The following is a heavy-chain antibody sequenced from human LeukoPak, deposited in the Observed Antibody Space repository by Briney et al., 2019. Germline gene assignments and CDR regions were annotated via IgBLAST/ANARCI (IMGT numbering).Heavy chain of an antibody. J-gene: IGHJ4*02. D-gene: IGHD3-10*01. CDR1: GGSISSGDYY. V-gene: IGHV4-30-4*08. Sequence: SETPSLTCTVSGGSISSGDYYWSWIRQPPGKGLEWIGYIYYSGSTYYNPSLKSRVTISVDTSKNQFSLKLSSVTAADTAVYYCARESNKVVRGVIITHAFDYWGQGTLVTVSS. CDR3: ARESNKVVRGVIITHAFDY. CDR2: IYYSGST.